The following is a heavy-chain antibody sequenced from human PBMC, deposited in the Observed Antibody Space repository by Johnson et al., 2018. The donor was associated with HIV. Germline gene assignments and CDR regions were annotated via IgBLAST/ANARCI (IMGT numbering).Heavy chain of an antibody. Sequence: QVKLVESGGGVVQHGRSLRLSCAASGFTFSSYAMHWVRQAPGKGLEWVAVISYDGSTKYYTDSVKGRFTISRDNSKNTLYLHMNSLRAEDTAVYYCARGLDAAGDAVDIWGQGTMVTVSS. CDR2: ISYDGSTK. V-gene: IGHV3-30*04. CDR1: GFTFSSYA. D-gene: IGHD3-9*01. CDR3: ARGLDAAGDAVDI. J-gene: IGHJ3*02.